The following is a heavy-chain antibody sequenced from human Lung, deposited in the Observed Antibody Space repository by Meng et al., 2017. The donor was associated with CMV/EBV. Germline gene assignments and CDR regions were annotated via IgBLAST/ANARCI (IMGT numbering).Heavy chain of an antibody. CDR2: IYPGDSDT. Sequence: SCXAPGYSFTTYWIGWVRQMPGKGTEWMGIIYPGDSDTKYSPSFQGQVTISADKSISTAYPQWSSLKALDTALYYCARPFIHGLIEAFDIWGQGTMGTVSS. D-gene: IGHD3/OR15-3a*01. CDR1: GYSFTTYW. J-gene: IGHJ3*02. V-gene: IGHV5-51*01. CDR3: ARPFIHGLIEAFDI.